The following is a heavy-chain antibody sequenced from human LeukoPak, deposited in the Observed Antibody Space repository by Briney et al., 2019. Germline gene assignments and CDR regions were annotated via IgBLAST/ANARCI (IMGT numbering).Heavy chain of an antibody. CDR3: ARVAPSRYDILTGYRPEYFDY. CDR1: GGSISSGGYY. CDR2: IYYSGST. D-gene: IGHD3-9*01. V-gene: IGHV4-31*03. J-gene: IGHJ4*02. Sequence: SETLSLTCTVSGGSISSGGYYWSWIRQHPGKGLEWIGYIYYSGSTYYNPSLKSRVTISVDTSKNQFSLKLSSVTAADTAVYYCARVAPSRYDILTGYRPEYFDYWGQGTLVTVSS.